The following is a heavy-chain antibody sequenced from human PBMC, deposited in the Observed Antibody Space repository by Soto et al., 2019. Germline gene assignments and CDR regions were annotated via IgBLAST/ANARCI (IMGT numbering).Heavy chain of an antibody. J-gene: IGHJ6*02. V-gene: IGHV3-53*02. CDR1: GFTVSINY. Sequence: EVQLVETGGGLIQPGGSLRLSCAASGFTVSINYMRWVRQAPGKGLEWVSVIYSGGSTYYSDSVKVRFTISRDNSKNTLYLQMNSLRAEDPAVYYCARDLPMLAQNYGMDVWGQGTMVTGSS. D-gene: IGHD2-2*01. CDR3: ARDLPMLAQNYGMDV. CDR2: IYSGGST.